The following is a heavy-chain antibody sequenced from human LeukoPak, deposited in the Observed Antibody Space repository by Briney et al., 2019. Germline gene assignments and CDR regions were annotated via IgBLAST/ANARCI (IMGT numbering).Heavy chain of an antibody. CDR3: AKDLSVAVAGLGFDY. D-gene: IGHD6-19*01. Sequence: GGSLRLSCAASGFTFSSYSMNWVRQAPGKGLEWVAVISYDGSNKYYADSVKGRFTISRDNSKNTLYLQMNSLRAEDTAAYYCAKDLSVAVAGLGFDYWGQGTLVTVSS. V-gene: IGHV3-30*18. CDR2: ISYDGSNK. J-gene: IGHJ4*02. CDR1: GFTFSSYS.